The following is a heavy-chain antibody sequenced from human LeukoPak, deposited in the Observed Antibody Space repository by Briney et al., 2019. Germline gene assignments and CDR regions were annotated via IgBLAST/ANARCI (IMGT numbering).Heavy chain of an antibody. J-gene: IGHJ6*03. Sequence: SETLSLTCTVSGVSITSYYWSWIRQPPGKGLEWIGYIYYSGSTNCNPSLKSRVTISVDTSKNHFSLEVSSVTAADTAVYYCARGQYSTSSFYNYYYMDVWGTGTTVTVSS. V-gene: IGHV4-59*01. CDR1: GVSITSYY. D-gene: IGHD6-6*01. CDR2: IYYSGST. CDR3: ARGQYSTSSFYNYYYMDV.